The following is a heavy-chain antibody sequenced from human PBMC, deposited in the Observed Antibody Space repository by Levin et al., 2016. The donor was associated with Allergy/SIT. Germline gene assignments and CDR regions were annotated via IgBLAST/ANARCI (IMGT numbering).Heavy chain of an antibody. V-gene: IGHV3-74*01. CDR2: INSDGSST. J-gene: IGHJ6*02. Sequence: GESLKISCAASGFTFSSYWMHWVRQAPGKGLVWVSRINSDGSSTSYADSVKGRFTISRDNAKNTLYLQMNSLRAEDTAVYYCARAIGPTGYYYYYYGMDVWGQGTTVTVSS. D-gene: IGHD2-21*01. CDR1: GFTFSSYW. CDR3: ARAIGPTGYYYYYYGMDV.